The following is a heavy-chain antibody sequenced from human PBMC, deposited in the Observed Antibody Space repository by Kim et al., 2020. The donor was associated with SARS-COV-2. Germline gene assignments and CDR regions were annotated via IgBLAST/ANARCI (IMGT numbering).Heavy chain of an antibody. CDR2: ISYDGSNK. Sequence: GGSLRLSCAASGFTFSSYAMHWVRQAPGKGLEWVAVISYDGSNKYYADSVRGRLTISRDNSKNTLYLQMNSVRAEDTAVYYCAKANYGAYYYGMDVWGQG. D-gene: IGHD1-7*01. V-gene: IGHV3-30*04. J-gene: IGHJ6*02. CDR1: GFTFSSYA. CDR3: AKANYGAYYYGMDV.